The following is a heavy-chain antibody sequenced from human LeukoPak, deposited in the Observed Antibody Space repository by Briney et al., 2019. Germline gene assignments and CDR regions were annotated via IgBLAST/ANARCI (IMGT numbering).Heavy chain of an antibody. V-gene: IGHV3-11*06. CDR1: GFTFSDYY. CDR2: ISSSSSHI. Sequence: GGSLRLSCAASGFTFSDYYMTWIRQAPGKGLEWVSYISSSSSHINYADSVKGRFTISRDNAKNSLYLQMNSLRAEDTAIYYCARGKYPGAFDIWGQGTMVGVSS. CDR3: ARGKYPGAFDI. J-gene: IGHJ3*02. D-gene: IGHD3-10*01.